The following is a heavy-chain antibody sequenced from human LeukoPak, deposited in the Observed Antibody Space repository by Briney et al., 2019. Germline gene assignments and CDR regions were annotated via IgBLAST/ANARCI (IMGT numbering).Heavy chain of an antibody. J-gene: IGHJ4*02. D-gene: IGHD6-19*01. CDR2: INTDGTVT. V-gene: IGHV3-74*01. CDR3: ATKQWLAPPPDS. Sequence: GVSLRLSCAASGFTFSKYWMLWVRQAPGEGLEGVSRINTDGTVTTYADSVKGRFTVSRDNADNTMFLQMNSVRDEDTAVYYCATKQWLAPPPDSWGQGTPVTVSS. CDR1: GFTFSKYW.